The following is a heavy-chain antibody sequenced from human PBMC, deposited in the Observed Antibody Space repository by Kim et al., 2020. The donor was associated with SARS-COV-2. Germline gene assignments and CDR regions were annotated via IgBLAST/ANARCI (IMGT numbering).Heavy chain of an antibody. D-gene: IGHD6-19*01. CDR3: ARDPQWLAPRWAFDI. V-gene: IGHV6-1*01. J-gene: IGHJ3*02. Sequence: ESVKSRTTITPTTSKNQYSLQLNSVTPEDTAVYYCARDPQWLAPRWAFDIWGQGTMVTVSS.